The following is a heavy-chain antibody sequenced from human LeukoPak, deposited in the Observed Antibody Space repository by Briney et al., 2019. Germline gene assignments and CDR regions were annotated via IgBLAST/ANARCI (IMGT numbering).Heavy chain of an antibody. J-gene: IGHJ4*02. CDR3: ARAPSLTRGYSGYGLDY. Sequence: PGGSLRLSCAASEFTFIRFAMYWVRQAPGKGLEWVALISYDGSNKYYADSVKGRFTISRDNSKNTLYLQMNNLRPEDTAVHYCARAPSLTRGYSGYGLDYWGQGTLVTVSS. CDR2: ISYDGSNK. CDR1: EFTFIRFA. D-gene: IGHD5-12*01. V-gene: IGHV3-30-3*01.